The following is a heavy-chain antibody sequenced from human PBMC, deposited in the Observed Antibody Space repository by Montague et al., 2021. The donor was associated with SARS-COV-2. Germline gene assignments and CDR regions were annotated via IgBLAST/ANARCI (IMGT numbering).Heavy chain of an antibody. J-gene: IGHJ6*02. CDR1: GFTFSSYS. V-gene: IGHV3-21*01. D-gene: IGHD3-10*01. CDR3: ARDPLDYGLWSSGSYYNADCYYYGMDV. CDR2: ISSSSSYI. Sequence: SLRLSCAASGFTFSSYSMNWVRQAPGKGLEWVSSISSSSSYIYYADSVKGRFTISRDNAKNSLYLQMNSLRAEDTAVYYCARDPLDYGLWSSGSYYNADCYYYGMDVWGQGTAVTVSS.